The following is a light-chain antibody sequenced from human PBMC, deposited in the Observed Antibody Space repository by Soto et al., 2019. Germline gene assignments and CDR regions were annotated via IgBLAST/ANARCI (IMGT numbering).Light chain of an antibody. CDR1: QSLVNSDGNTY. CDR2: KVS. Sequence: DVVMTQSPLSLPVTLGQPASISCRSSQSLVNSDGNTYLNWSQQRPGQSPRRLIYKVSNRDSGVPERFSGSGSGTDFTLKITRVEAEDVGVYYCMQGTHWPYTFGHGTKLEIK. J-gene: IGKJ2*01. V-gene: IGKV2-30*01. CDR3: MQGTHWPYT.